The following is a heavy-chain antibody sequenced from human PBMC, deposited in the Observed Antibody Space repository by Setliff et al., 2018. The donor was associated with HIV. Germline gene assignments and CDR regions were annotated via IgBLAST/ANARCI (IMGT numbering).Heavy chain of an antibody. CDR1: GGSISTSSSY. V-gene: IGHV4-39*07. D-gene: IGHD6-19*01. J-gene: IGHJ5*02. Sequence: SETLSLTCTVSGGSISTSSSYWGWIRQPPGKGLEWIGSIYYSGNTYFSPSLKSRITISVDSSKNQFSLNLFSVTAADTAVYYCARPRRVRSRAWYWFDIWGQGTLVTVSS. CDR3: ARPRRVRSRAWYWFDI. CDR2: IYYSGNT.